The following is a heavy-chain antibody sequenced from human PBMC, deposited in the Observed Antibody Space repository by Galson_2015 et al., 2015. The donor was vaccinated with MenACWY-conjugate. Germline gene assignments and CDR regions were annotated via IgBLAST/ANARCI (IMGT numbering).Heavy chain of an antibody. V-gene: IGHV3-21*01. CDR3: AREDLAWAFGLDY. Sequence: SLRLSCAASGFTFNTYTMNWVRLAPGEGLEWVSSITSGSDYIYYADSVKGRFTVSRDNAENSLYLQMNSLRPEDTAVYYCAREDLAWAFGLDYWGQGTLVTVSS. J-gene: IGHJ4*02. D-gene: IGHD2/OR15-2a*01. CDR2: ITSGSDYI. CDR1: GFTFNTYT.